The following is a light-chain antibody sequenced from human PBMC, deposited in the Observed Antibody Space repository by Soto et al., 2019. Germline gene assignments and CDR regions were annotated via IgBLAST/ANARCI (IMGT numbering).Light chain of an antibody. V-gene: IGKV1-39*01. CDR1: QSISSY. CDR2: TAS. J-gene: IGKJ4*01. CDR3: QQYDNYPLT. Sequence: DIQMTQSPSSLSASVGDRVTITFRASQSISSYLNWYQQKPGKAPKLLIYTASSLQSGVPSRFSGSGSGTEFTLTISNLQPDDFATYYCQQYDNYPLTFGGGTKV.